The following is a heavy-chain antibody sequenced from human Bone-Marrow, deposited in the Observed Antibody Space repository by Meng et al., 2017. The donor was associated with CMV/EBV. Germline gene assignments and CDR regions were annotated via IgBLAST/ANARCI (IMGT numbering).Heavy chain of an antibody. J-gene: IGHJ6*02. V-gene: IGHV1-69*05. D-gene: IGHD3-16*01. Sequence: SVKVSCKASGGTFSSYAISWVRQAPGQGLEWMGGIIYMFGTVNYAQKFQGRVTITTDESTTTAYMELSSLRSEDTAVYYCASSLYVVSPRHYYYHYVMDVWGQGTTVTVSS. CDR2: IIYMFGTV. CDR1: GGTFSSYA. CDR3: ASSLYVVSPRHYYYHYVMDV.